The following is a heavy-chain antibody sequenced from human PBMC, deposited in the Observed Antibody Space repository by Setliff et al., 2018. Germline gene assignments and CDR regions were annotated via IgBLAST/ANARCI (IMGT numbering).Heavy chain of an antibody. D-gene: IGHD3-22*01. CDR2: IYHSGST. J-gene: IGHJ5*02. CDR1: GQSFSDYY. Sequence: SETLSLTCAIYGQSFSDYYWSWVRQPPGKGLEWIGEIYHSGSTNYNPSLKSRVTISVDTSKKQFSLKLSSVTAADTAVYYCARGPYNIYDRSGYGFTNWFDPWG. V-gene: IGHV4-34*01. CDR3: ARGPYNIYDRSGYGFTNWFDP.